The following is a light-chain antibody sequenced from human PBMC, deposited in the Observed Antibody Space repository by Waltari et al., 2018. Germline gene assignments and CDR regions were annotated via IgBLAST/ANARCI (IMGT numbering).Light chain of an antibody. CDR2: DAS. V-gene: IGKV3-11*01. J-gene: IGKJ4*01. CDR3: QQRSRWPLT. CDR1: QSIDFQ. Sequence: EIVLTQSPVTLSVSPGERVTLSCRASQSIDFQLAWYQQSPGQAPRLVISDASYRATGIPARFSGSGSGTDFTLTISSLEPEDIATYYCQQRSRWPLTFGGGTKVEF.